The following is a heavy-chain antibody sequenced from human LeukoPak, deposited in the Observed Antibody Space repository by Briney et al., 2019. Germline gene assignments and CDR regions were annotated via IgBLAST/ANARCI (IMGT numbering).Heavy chain of an antibody. D-gene: IGHD6-19*01. Sequence: SETLSLTCAVYGGSFSGYYWSWIRQPPGKGLEWIGEINHSGSTNYNPSLKSRVTISVDTSKNQFSLKLSSVTAADTAVYYCAREQWLVIDYRGQGTLVTVSS. CDR3: AREQWLVIDY. V-gene: IGHV4-34*01. CDR1: GGSFSGYY. J-gene: IGHJ4*02. CDR2: INHSGST.